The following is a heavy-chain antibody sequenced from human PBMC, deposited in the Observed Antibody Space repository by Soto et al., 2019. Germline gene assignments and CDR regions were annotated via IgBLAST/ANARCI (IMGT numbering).Heavy chain of an antibody. CDR1: GFTFTRDS. V-gene: IGHV3-21*06. D-gene: IGHD2-21*01. J-gene: IGHJ4*02. Sequence: GGSLRLSCAASGFTFTRDSMNWVRQAPGKGLEWVSSISSTTNYIYYGDSMKGRFTISRDNAKNSLYLEMNSLRAEDTAVYYCAIESEDLTSNFDYWCQGTLVTGFS. CDR2: ISSTTNYI. CDR3: AIESEDLTSNFDY.